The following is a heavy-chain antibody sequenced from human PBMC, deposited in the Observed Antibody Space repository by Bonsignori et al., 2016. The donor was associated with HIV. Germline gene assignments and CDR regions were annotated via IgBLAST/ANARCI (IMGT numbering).Heavy chain of an antibody. CDR3: ARHGGAHVVRGVLRDSWFDP. CDR1: GGSFSGYY. D-gene: IGHD3-10*01. Sequence: QVQLQQWGAGLMKPSETLSLTCAVYGGSFSGYYWSWIRQPPREGAWSGLGKVKDSGSTIYNPSLKSRVSMSVDTSKKQFSLRLTSVTSADTAVYYCARHGGAHVVRGVLRDSWFDPWGQGTLVTVSS. V-gene: IGHV4-34*02. J-gene: IGHJ5*02. CDR2: VKDSGST.